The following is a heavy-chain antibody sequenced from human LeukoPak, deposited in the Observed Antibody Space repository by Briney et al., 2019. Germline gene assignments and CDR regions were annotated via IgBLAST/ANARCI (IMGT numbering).Heavy chain of an antibody. CDR2: ISSGSSYI. D-gene: IGHD3-10*02. CDR1: GFTVSSNS. Sequence: GGSLRLSCTVSGFTVSSNSMSWVRQAPGKGLEWVSSISSGSSYIYYADSVKGRFTISRDNAKNSLYLQMNSLRAEDTAVYYCAELGITMIGGVWGKGTTVTISS. CDR3: AELGITMIGGV. J-gene: IGHJ6*04. V-gene: IGHV3-21*01.